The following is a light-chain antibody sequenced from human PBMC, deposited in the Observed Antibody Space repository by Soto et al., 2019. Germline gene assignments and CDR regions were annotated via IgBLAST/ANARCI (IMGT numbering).Light chain of an antibody. CDR2: AAS. V-gene: IGKV1-9*01. CDR1: QGIASY. J-gene: IGKJ2*01. CDR3: QQLNDYPHT. Sequence: IQLTQSPSSLSASLGNRVTITCRASQGIASYIAWYQQKPGKAPKLLIYAASTLQSGVPSRFSGSGSGTDFTLTISSLKPGDFATYYCQQLNDYPHTFGQGTKVDIK.